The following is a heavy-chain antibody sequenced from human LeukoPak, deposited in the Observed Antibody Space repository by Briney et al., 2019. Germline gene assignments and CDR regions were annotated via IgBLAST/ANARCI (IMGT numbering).Heavy chain of an antibody. CDR2: IYYSGST. J-gene: IGHJ6*03. CDR1: GGSISSYY. Sequence: SETLSPTCTVSGGSISSYYWSWIRQPPGKELEWIGYIYYSGSTNYNPSLKSRVTISVDTSKNQFSLKLSSVTAADTAVYYCARAGMGDGYYYYMDVWGKGTTVTVSS. D-gene: IGHD3-16*01. V-gene: IGHV4-59*01. CDR3: ARAGMGDGYYYYMDV.